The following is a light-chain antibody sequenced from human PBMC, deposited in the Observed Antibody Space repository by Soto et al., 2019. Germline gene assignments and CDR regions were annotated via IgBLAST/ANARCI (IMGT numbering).Light chain of an antibody. V-gene: IGLV1-51*01. J-gene: IGLJ1*01. Sequence: VLKQPAPGSAAPGQKGPIICSWNSSKTGNNYVSWYQQLPGTAPKLLIYDNNKRPSGIPDRFSGSKSGTSATLGITGLQTGDEADYYCGTWDSSLSACYVFGTGTKVTVL. CDR2: DNN. CDR1: SSKTGNNY. CDR3: GTWDSSLSACYV.